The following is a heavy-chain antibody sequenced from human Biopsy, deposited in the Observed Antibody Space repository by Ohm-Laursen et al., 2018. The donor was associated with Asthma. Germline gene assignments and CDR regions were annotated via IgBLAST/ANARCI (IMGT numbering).Heavy chain of an antibody. J-gene: IGHJ4*02. Sequence: KVSCKASGDSFSNYAISWVRQAPGQGLERMGWISPFTGDTHFGQKFQGRVTMTTDTSTDTAYMELRSLRSDDTAVYYCARHPYNFGGFDYWGQGSLVLVSS. D-gene: IGHD5-24*01. CDR1: GDSFSNYA. CDR3: ARHPYNFGGFDY. V-gene: IGHV1-18*01. CDR2: ISPFTGDT.